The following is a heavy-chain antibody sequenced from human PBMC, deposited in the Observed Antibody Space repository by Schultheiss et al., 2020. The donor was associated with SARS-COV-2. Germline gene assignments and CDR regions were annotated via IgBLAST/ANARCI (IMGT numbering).Heavy chain of an antibody. CDR2: IYYSGST. V-gene: IGHV4-59*01. J-gene: IGHJ4*02. CDR3: ARGSSHGPLVY. Sequence: SETLSLTCTVSGGSISSYYWSWIRQPPGEGLEWIGYIYYSGSTYYNPSLKSRVTISVDTSKNQFSLKLSSVTAADTAVYYCARGSSHGPLVYWGQGTLVTVSS. D-gene: IGHD4-17*01. CDR1: GGSISSYY.